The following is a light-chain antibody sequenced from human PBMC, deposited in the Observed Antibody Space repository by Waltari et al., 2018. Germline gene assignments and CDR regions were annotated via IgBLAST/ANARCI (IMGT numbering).Light chain of an antibody. Sequence: ASQRISRYVNWYQQKPGRAPKLLIYTASTLQTGAPSRFSGSASGTDATLTISSLQRDDFATYYCQQSFNSPWTFGQGTRVEIK. CDR3: QQSFNSPWT. CDR2: TAS. J-gene: IGKJ1*01. V-gene: IGKV1-39*01. CDR1: QRISRY.